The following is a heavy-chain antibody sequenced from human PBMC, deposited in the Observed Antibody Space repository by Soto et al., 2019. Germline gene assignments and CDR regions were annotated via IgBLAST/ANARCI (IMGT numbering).Heavy chain of an antibody. Sequence: QVQLVESGGGVVQPVRSLRLSCAASGFTFSSYGMHCVRQAPGKGLEWVAVISYDGSNKYYADSVKGRFTISRDNSKNALYLHRNSLRAEDTAAYYCARSPYSVSVLAYFDYCGQGTLVTISS. CDR2: ISYDGSNK. CDR3: ARSPYSVSVLAYFDY. J-gene: IGHJ4*02. D-gene: IGHD1-26*01. V-gene: IGHV3-30*03. CDR1: GFTFSSYG.